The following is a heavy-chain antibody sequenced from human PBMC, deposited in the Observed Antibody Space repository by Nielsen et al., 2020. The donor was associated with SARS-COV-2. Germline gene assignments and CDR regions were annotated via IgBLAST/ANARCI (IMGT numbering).Heavy chain of an antibody. Sequence: GESLKISCAASGFTFSSYSMNWVRQAPGKGLEWVSYISSSSSTIYYADSVKGRFTISRDNAKNSLYLQMNSLRAEDTAVYYCARGVAGSFDYWGQGTLVTVSS. CDR3: ARGVAGSFDY. V-gene: IGHV3-48*04. J-gene: IGHJ4*02. D-gene: IGHD6-19*01. CDR1: GFTFSSYS. CDR2: ISSSSSTI.